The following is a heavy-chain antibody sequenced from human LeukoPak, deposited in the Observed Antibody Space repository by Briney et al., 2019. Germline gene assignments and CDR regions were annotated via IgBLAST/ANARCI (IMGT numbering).Heavy chain of an antibody. V-gene: IGHV4-39*01. J-gene: IGHJ6*03. CDR3: ARLRGETARGYSGYDMNYYYYYYMDV. CDR2: IYYSGST. D-gene: IGHD5-12*01. Sequence: PSETLSLTCTVSGGSISSSTYYWGWIRQPPEKGLEWIGTIYYSGSTYYNPSLKSRDAISVDTSKNQFSLKLSSVTAADTAVYYCARLRGETARGYSGYDMNYYYYYYMDVWGKGTTVTVSS. CDR1: GGSISSSTYY.